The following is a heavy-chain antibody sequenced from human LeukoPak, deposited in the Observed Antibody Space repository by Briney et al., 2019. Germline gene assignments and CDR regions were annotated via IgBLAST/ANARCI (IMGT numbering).Heavy chain of an antibody. CDR1: GYTFTNYH. CDR3: ARDPYYYDSAGY. Sequence: ASVKVSCKASGYTFTNYHIHWVRQAPGQGLEWMGWINPNSGGTQYAQKFHDRVTLTRDTSISTAYMEVNRLRYDDTALYYCARDPYYYDSAGYWGQGTLVTVSS. D-gene: IGHD3-22*01. CDR2: INPNSGGT. V-gene: IGHV1-2*02. J-gene: IGHJ4*02.